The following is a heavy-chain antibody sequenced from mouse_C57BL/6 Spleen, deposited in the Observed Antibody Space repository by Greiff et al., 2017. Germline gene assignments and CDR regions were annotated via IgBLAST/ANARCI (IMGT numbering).Heavy chain of an antibody. CDR1: GYAFSSSW. CDR3: ARSLYYGPDH. D-gene: IGHD2-1*01. J-gene: IGHJ2*01. Sequence: VQLQESGPELVKPGASVKISCKASGYAFSSSWMNWVKQRPGKGLEWIGRIYPGDGDTNYNGKFKGKATLTADKSSSTAYMQLSSLTSEDSAVYFCARSLYYGPDHWGQGTTLTVSS. CDR2: IYPGDGDT. V-gene: IGHV1-82*01.